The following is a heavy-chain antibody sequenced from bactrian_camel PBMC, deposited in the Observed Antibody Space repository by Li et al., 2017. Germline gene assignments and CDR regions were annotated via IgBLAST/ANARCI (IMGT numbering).Heavy chain of an antibody. J-gene: IGHJ6*01. CDR3: AAKSQCTMRFDWRGLLTEFDY. D-gene: IGHD1*01. Sequence: DVQLVESGGGSVQAGGSLTLSCLASGYTVTAYCMGWLRQAPGKEREGVAAISSVGLVTDYVDSVKGRFTISRDNGQTTVYLQMNDLEPEDSGVYYCAAKSQCTMRFDWRGLLTEFDYWGQGTQVTVS. CDR2: ISSVGLVT. V-gene: IGHV3S40*01. CDR1: GYTVTAYC.